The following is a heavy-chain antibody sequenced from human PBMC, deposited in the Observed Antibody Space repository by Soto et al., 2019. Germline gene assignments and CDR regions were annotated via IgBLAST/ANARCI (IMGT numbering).Heavy chain of an antibody. D-gene: IGHD3-10*01. J-gene: IGHJ5*02. CDR3: ARTYYYGSGSYSQGNWFDP. V-gene: IGHV5-51*01. CDR2: IYPGDSDT. Sequence: GESLKISCKGSGYSFTSYWIGWVRQMPGEGLEWMGIIYPGDSDTRYSPSFQGQVTISADKSISTAYLQWSSLRASDTAMYYCARTYYYGSGSYSQGNWFDPWGQGTLVTVSS. CDR1: GYSFTSYW.